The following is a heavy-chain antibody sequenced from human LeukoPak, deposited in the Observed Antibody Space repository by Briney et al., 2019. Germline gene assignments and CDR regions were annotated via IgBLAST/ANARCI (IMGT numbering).Heavy chain of an antibody. J-gene: IGHJ4*02. D-gene: IGHD2-2*01. V-gene: IGHV4-34*01. Sequence: PSETLSLTCAVYGGSFSGYYWSWIRQPPGKGLEWIGEINHSGSTNYNPSLKSRVTISVDTSKNQFSLKLSSVTAADTAVYYCARGQGFEYQDIYYFDYWGQGTLVTVSS. CDR3: ARGQGFEYQDIYYFDY. CDR2: INHSGST. CDR1: GGSFSGYY.